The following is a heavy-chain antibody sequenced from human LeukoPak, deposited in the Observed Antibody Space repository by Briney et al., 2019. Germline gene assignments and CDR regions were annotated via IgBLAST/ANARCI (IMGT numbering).Heavy chain of an antibody. CDR2: INHSGST. CDR3: ARGQVLDY. D-gene: IGHD3-10*01. Sequence: PSETLSLTCALYGGSFSGYYWSWIRQPPGKGLEWIGEINHSGSTNYNPSLKSRVTISVDTSKNQFSLKLSSVTAADTAVYYCARGQVLDYWGQGTLVTVSS. CDR1: GGSFSGYY. V-gene: IGHV4-34*01. J-gene: IGHJ4*02.